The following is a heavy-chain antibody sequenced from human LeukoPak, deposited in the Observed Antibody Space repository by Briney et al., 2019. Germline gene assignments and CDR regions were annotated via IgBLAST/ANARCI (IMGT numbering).Heavy chain of an antibody. V-gene: IGHV4-59*01. D-gene: IGHD3-16*02. Sequence: SETLSLTCTVSGGSISSYYWSWIRQPPGKGLEWIGYIYYNGSTNYNPSLKSRVTISVDTSENQFSLKLSSVTAADTAVYYCARENDYVWGSYRRYFDYWGQESLVTVSS. CDR1: GGSISSYY. CDR2: IYYNGST. CDR3: ARENDYVWGSYRRYFDY. J-gene: IGHJ4*02.